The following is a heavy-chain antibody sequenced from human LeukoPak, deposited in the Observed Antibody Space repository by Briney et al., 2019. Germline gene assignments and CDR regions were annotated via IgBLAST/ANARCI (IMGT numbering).Heavy chain of an antibody. V-gene: IGHV1-46*01. CDR3: ARVGPGGSYFFDY. J-gene: IGHJ4*02. Sequence: ASVKVSCKPSGYSFTIHYIHWVRQAPGQGLEWMGIINPSDGSTVYAQKFQGRVTMTRDKSTNTVYMELSSLTSEDMAVYYCARVGPGGSYFFDYWGQGSLVTVSS. CDR2: INPSDGST. CDR1: GYSFTIHY. D-gene: IGHD3-10*01.